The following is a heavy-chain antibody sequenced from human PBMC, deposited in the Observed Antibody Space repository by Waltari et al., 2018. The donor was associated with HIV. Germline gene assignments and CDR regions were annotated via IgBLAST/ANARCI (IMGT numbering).Heavy chain of an antibody. D-gene: IGHD5-18*01. V-gene: IGHV2-70*15. J-gene: IGHJ4*02. CDR3: ARMGSRDTAMVSYFDY. CDR2: IDWDDDK. Sequence: QVTLRESGPALVKPTQTLTLTCTFPGFQLSTSGMCVSWIRQPPGKALEWLARIDWDDDKYYSTSLKTRLTISKDTSKNQVVLTMTNMDPVDTATYYCARMGSRDTAMVSYFDYWGQGTLVTVSS. CDR1: GFQLSTSGMC.